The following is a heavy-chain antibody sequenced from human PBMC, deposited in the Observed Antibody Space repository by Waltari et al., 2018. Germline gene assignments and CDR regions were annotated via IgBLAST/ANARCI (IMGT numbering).Heavy chain of an antibody. D-gene: IGHD1-26*01. CDR1: GGSISSGSYY. CDR3: ARGPQWVGWFDP. V-gene: IGHV4-61*09. J-gene: IGHJ5*02. Sequence: QVQLQESGPGLVKPSQTLSLTCTVSGGSISSGSYYWSWIRQPAGKGLEWIGYIYTRGITNYNPSLNGRVTIAVDTSKNPFSLKLSSVTAADTAVYYCARGPQWVGWFDPWGQGTLVTVSS. CDR2: IYTRGIT.